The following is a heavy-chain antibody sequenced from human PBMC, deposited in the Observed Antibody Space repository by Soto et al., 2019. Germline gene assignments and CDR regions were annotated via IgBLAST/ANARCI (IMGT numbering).Heavy chain of an antibody. D-gene: IGHD2-2*01. CDR3: AKSPRRGYEPPWDY. CDR2: ISGSGDNT. Sequence: EVQLLESGGRLVQPGGSLRLSCAASGFIFSTDALNWVRQAQGKGLEWVSGISGSGDNTYYADSVKGRFTISRDNSKNTLYLQMNYVRVEDTAVYYCAKSPRRGYEPPWDYWGQGTLVTVSS. V-gene: IGHV3-23*01. CDR1: GFIFSTDA. J-gene: IGHJ4*02.